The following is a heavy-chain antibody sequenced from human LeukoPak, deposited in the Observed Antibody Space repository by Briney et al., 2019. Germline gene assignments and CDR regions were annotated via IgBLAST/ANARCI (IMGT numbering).Heavy chain of an antibody. CDR2: ISSSSSYI. CDR1: GFTFSSYS. D-gene: IGHD3-22*01. J-gene: IGHJ4*02. CDR3: AKDRDYYYDSSGYFRYFDY. Sequence: GGSLRLSCAASGFTFSSYSMNWVRQAPGKGLEWVSSISSSSSYIYYADSVKGRFTISRDNSKNTLYLQMNSLRAEDTAVYYCAKDRDYYYDSSGYFRYFDYWGQGTLVTVSS. V-gene: IGHV3-21*04.